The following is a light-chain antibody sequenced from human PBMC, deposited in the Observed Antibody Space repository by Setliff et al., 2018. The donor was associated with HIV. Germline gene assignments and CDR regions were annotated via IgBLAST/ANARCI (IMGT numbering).Light chain of an antibody. V-gene: IGLV2-14*03. J-gene: IGLJ3*02. CDR3: CSYTSTTTFWV. CDR2: DVT. Sequence: QSVMTQPASVSGSPVQSITISCTGTSSDVGVYNYVSCYQKHPGRAPKLMIYDVTNRPSGVSNRFSGSKSGNTASLNISGLQAEDEAHYYCCSYTSTTTFWVVGVGTK. CDR1: SSDVGVYNY.